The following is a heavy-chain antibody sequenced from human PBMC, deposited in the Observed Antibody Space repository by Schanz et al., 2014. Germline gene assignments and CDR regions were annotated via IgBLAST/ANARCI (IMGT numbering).Heavy chain of an antibody. CDR2: ISGSGGST. D-gene: IGHD5-12*01. J-gene: IGHJ4*02. V-gene: IGHV3-23*04. CDR3: ARPVATILGAFDY. Sequence: VQLVESGGGVVRPGRSLRLSCAASGFTFSSYSMTWVRQAPGKGLEWVSAISGSGGSTHYADSVKGRFTISRDNSKNTLYLQMNSLRAEDTAVYYCARPVATILGAFDYWGQGTLVTVSS. CDR1: GFTFSSYS.